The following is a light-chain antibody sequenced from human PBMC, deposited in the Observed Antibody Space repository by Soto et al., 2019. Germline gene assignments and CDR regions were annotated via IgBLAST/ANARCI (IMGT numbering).Light chain of an antibody. Sequence: QSVLTQPASVYGSPGQSITISCTGTSSDVGGYNYVSWYQQHPGKAPKLVIYGVTYRPSGVAARFSGSKFQNTASLTISGLHSEDEADYYCSSFRSGSVVLFGGGTKLTVL. CDR1: SSDVGGYNY. J-gene: IGLJ3*02. V-gene: IGLV2-14*01. CDR3: SSFRSGSVVL. CDR2: GVT.